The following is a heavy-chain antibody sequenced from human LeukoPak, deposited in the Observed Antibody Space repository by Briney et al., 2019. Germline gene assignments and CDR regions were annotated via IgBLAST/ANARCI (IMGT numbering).Heavy chain of an antibody. CDR1: GFTFSGSA. CDR2: IRSKANSYAS. V-gene: IGHV3-73*01. Sequence: PGGSLRLSCAASGFTFSGSAMHWVRQASGKGLEWVGRIRSKANSYASAYAASVKGRFTSSRDDSKNTAYLQMNSLKTEDTAVYYCARDQYYDFWSGYSPGMDVWGQGTTVTVSS. D-gene: IGHD3-3*01. J-gene: IGHJ6*02. CDR3: ARDQYYDFWSGYSPGMDV.